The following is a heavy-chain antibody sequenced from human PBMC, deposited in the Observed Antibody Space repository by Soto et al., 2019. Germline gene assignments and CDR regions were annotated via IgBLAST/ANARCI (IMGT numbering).Heavy chain of an antibody. CDR1: GDSVSSNSAA. V-gene: IGHV6-1*01. CDR3: ARAPRAILRYFDWSPWYYYGMDV. CDR2: TYYRSKWYN. J-gene: IGHJ6*02. Sequence: QTLSLTCAISGDSVSSNSAAWNWIRQSPSRGLEWLGRTYYRSKWYNDYAVSVKSRITINPDTSKNQFSLQLNSVTPEDTAVYYCARAPRAILRYFDWSPWYYYGMDVWGQGTTITVSS. D-gene: IGHD3-9*01.